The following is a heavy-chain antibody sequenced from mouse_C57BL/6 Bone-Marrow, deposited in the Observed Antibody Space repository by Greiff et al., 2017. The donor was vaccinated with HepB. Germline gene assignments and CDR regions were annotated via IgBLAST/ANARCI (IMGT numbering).Heavy chain of an antibody. CDR2: IHPNSGST. D-gene: IGHD1-1*01. Sequence: QVQLQQPGAELVKPGASVKLSCKASGYTFTSYWMHWVKQRPGQGLEWIGMIHPNSGSTNYNEKFKSKATLTVDKSSSTAYMQLSSLTSEDSAVYYCARRNSYYYGSSYVYYFDYWGQGTTLTVSS. J-gene: IGHJ2*01. CDR1: GYTFTSYW. V-gene: IGHV1-64*01. CDR3: ARRNSYYYGSSYVYYFDY.